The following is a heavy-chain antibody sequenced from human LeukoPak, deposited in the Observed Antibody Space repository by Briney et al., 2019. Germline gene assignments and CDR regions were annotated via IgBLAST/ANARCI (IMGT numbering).Heavy chain of an antibody. V-gene: IGHV1-8*03. Sequence: GASVKVSCKASGYTFTSYDINWVQQATGQGLEWMGWMNPNSGNTGYAQKFQGRVTITRNTSISTAYRELSSLRSEDTAVYYCARGRVTIFGVVTLFDYWGQGTLVTVSS. CDR1: GYTFTSYD. J-gene: IGHJ4*02. D-gene: IGHD3-3*01. CDR2: MNPNSGNT. CDR3: ARGRVTIFGVVTLFDY.